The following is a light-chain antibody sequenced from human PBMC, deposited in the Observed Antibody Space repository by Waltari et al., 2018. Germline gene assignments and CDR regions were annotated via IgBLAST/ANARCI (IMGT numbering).Light chain of an antibody. CDR3: QHYVSLPVT. V-gene: IGKV3-20*01. J-gene: IGKJ1*01. CDR1: QSVSRT. Sequence: EIVLTQSPGTLSLSPGERATLSCRASQSVSRTLAWYQQKPGQAPRLLIYDASSRATGIPDRFSGSGSGTDFRLTITRLEPEDFAVYYCQHYVSLPVTFGQGTKVEIK. CDR2: DAS.